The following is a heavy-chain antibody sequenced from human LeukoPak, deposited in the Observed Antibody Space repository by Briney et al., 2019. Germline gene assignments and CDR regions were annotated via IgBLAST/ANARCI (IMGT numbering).Heavy chain of an antibody. D-gene: IGHD1-7*01. J-gene: IGHJ3*02. CDR1: GGTFSSYA. Sequence: SVKVSCKASGGTFSSYAISWVRQAPGQGLEWMGRIIPILGIANYAQKFQGRVTITADKSTSTAYMELSRLRSEDTAVYYCASGITGTTDAFDIWGQGTMVTVSS. CDR2: IIPILGIA. V-gene: IGHV1-69*04. CDR3: ASGITGTTDAFDI.